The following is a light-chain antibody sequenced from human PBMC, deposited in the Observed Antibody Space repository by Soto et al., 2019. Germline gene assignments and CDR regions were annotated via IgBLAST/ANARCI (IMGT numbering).Light chain of an antibody. CDR1: QSVSST. Sequence: EIVMTEYTSGLSVCHRERVTLSCGASQSVSSTLAWYQQKPGQAPRLLIYGASTRATGIPARFSGSGSGTEFTLTISSLQSEDFAVYYCQQYNDWPPATLGQGTRPEIK. CDR2: GAS. CDR3: QQYNDWPPAT. J-gene: IGKJ5*01. V-gene: IGKV3-15*01.